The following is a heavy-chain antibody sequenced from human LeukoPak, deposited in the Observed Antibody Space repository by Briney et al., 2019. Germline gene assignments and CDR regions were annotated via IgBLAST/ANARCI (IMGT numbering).Heavy chain of an antibody. CDR3: AGLQAHGGNHIDH. D-gene: IGHD4-23*01. V-gene: IGHV4-61*08. J-gene: IGHJ4*02. CDR1: GGSISSGGYY. Sequence: PSETLSLTCTVSGGSISSGGYYWSWIRQPPGEGLEWIGYIFYNGNTIYSDSLRSRVTISVDTSKNQFSLKLTSVTAADTARYLCAGLQAHGGNHIDHWGQGILVTVSS. CDR2: IFYNGNT.